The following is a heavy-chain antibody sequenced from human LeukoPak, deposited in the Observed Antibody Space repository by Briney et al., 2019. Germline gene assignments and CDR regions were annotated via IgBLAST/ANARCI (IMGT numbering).Heavy chain of an antibody. CDR3: ARRRVERYYDSSGYYVSGSAFDI. Sequence: ASVKVSCKVSGYTFVHYDINWVRQAAGQGLEWMGIIYPGDSDTRYSPSFQGQVTISADKSISTAYLQWSSLKASDTAMYYCARRRVERYYDSSGYYVSGSAFDIWGQGTMVTVSS. J-gene: IGHJ3*02. D-gene: IGHD3-22*01. V-gene: IGHV5-51*01. CDR1: GYTFVHYD. CDR2: IYPGDSDT.